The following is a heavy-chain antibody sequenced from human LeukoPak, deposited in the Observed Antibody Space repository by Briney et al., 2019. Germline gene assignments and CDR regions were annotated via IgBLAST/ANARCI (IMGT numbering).Heavy chain of an antibody. CDR2: ISAGSNG. Sequence: GGSLRLSCTASGFTFPSYAMTWVRQAPGKGLEWVSVISAGSNGYYADSVKGRFTVSRDNSKNTLYLQMSSLRDEDTAVYYCAKYRTTSSSRDFDNWGPGTLVTVSS. J-gene: IGHJ4*02. D-gene: IGHD6-6*01. CDR1: GFTFPSYA. V-gene: IGHV3-23*01. CDR3: AKYRTTSSSRDFDN.